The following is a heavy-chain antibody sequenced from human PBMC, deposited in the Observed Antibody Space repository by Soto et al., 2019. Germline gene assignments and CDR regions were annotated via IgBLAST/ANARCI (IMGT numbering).Heavy chain of an antibody. CDR3: ARGYDYVWGSSSQGLDY. Sequence: PETPYLTPTESAGSISSYYWSWIRQPPGKGLEWIGYIYYSGSANYNPALKSRVAISVDAYKTQFALKLSSVTAADTAVDYCARGYDYVWGSSSQGLDYWGQGTLVTVS. CDR2: IYYSGSA. D-gene: IGHD3-16*01. CDR1: AGSISSYY. V-gene: IGHV4-59*01. J-gene: IGHJ4*02.